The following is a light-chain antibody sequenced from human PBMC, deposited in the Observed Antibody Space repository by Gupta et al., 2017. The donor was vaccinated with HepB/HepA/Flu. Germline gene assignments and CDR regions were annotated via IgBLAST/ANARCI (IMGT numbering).Light chain of an antibody. CDR3: QSYDSSLSGVV. CDR2: GNS. Sequence: QSVLTQPPSVSGAPGPRVTISCPGSSSNNGAGYDVHWYQQLPGTAPKLLIFGNSNRPSGVPDRFSGSKSGTTASLAITGLQAEDEADYYCQSYDSSLSGVVFGGGTKLTVL. V-gene: IGLV1-40*01. J-gene: IGLJ2*01. CDR1: SSNNGAGYD.